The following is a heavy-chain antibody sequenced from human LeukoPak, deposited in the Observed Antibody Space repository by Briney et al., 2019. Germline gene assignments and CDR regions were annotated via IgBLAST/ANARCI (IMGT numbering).Heavy chain of an antibody. Sequence: GGSLRLSCAASGFTFSSYAMSWVRQAPGKGLEWVSAISGSGGSTYYADSVKGRFTISRDNSKNTLYLQMNSLRAEDTAVYYCAKEPNDFWSGFLYYFDYWGQGTLDTVSS. V-gene: IGHV3-23*01. CDR2: ISGSGGST. D-gene: IGHD3-3*01. CDR1: GFTFSSYA. CDR3: AKEPNDFWSGFLYYFDY. J-gene: IGHJ4*02.